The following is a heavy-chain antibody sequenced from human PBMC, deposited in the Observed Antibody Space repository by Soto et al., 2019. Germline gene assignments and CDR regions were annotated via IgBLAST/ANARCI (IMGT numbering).Heavy chain of an antibody. CDR3: AREYYDILTGSTNYFDY. D-gene: IGHD3-9*01. J-gene: IGHJ4*02. CDR1: GGSISSYY. CDR2: IYYSGST. Sequence: SETLSLTCTVSGGSISSYYWSWIRQPPGKGLEWIGYIYYSGSTNYNPSLKSRVTISVDTSKNQFSLKLGSVTAADTAVYYCAREYYDILTGSTNYFDYWGQGTLVTVSS. V-gene: IGHV4-59*01.